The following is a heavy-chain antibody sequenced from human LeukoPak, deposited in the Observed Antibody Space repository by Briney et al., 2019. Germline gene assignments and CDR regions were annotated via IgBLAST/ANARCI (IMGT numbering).Heavy chain of an antibody. Sequence: ASVKVSCKASGGTFSSYAISWVRQAPGQGLEWMGGIIPIFGTANYAQRFQGRVTITADKSTSTAYMELSSLRSEDTAVYYCARDRIVGAPMYDNWFDPWGQGTLVTVSS. CDR1: GGTFSSYA. CDR2: IIPIFGTA. J-gene: IGHJ5*02. V-gene: IGHV1-69*06. D-gene: IGHD1-26*01. CDR3: ARDRIVGAPMYDNWFDP.